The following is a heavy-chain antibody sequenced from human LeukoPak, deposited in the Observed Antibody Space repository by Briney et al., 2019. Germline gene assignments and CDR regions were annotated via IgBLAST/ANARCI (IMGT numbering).Heavy chain of an antibody. CDR3: AKVDPVVPAAIGIDY. Sequence: GGSLRLSCAASGFTFSSYGMHWVRQAPGKGLEWVAFIRYDGSNKYYADSVKGRFTISRDNSKNTLYLQMNSLRAEDTAVYYCAKVDPVVPAAIGIDYWGQGTLVTVSS. J-gene: IGHJ4*02. CDR1: GFTFSSYG. D-gene: IGHD2-2*02. V-gene: IGHV3-30*02. CDR2: IRYDGSNK.